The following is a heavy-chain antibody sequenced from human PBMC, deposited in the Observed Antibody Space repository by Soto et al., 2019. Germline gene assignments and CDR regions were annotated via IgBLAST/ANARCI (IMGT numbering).Heavy chain of an antibody. CDR2: IIPIFGTA. CDR3: ARGEYQPPYYYYYYGMDV. Sequence: QVQLVQSGAEVKKPGSSVKVSCKASGGTFSSYAISWVRQAPGQGLEWMGGIIPIFGTANYAQKFQGRVTITADESTSTAYMELSSLRSEDTAVYYCARGEYQPPYYYYYYGMDVWGQGTTVTVSS. CDR1: GGTFSSYA. V-gene: IGHV1-69*01. D-gene: IGHD2-2*01. J-gene: IGHJ6*02.